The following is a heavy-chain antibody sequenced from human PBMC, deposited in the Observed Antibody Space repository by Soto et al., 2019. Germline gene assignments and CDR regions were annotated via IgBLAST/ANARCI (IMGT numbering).Heavy chain of an antibody. Sequence: QVQLVQSGAEVKKPGASVKVSCKASGYTFTSYDINWVRQATGQGLEWMGWMNPNSGNTGYAQKFQGRVTMTRNTSISTAYMELSSLRSEETAVYYCARSPPRTGPSYYDYGMDVWGQGTTVTVSS. V-gene: IGHV1-8*01. CDR1: GYTFTSYD. CDR3: ARSPPRTGPSYYDYGMDV. D-gene: IGHD1-1*01. CDR2: MNPNSGNT. J-gene: IGHJ6*02.